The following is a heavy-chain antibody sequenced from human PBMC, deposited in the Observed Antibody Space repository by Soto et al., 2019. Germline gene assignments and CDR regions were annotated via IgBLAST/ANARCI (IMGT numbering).Heavy chain of an antibody. CDR2: IAPFNGKT. CDR1: GYIFTHYG. J-gene: IGHJ4*02. D-gene: IGHD2-2*01. V-gene: IGHV1-18*04. CDR3: AREGGSSTYYPLELDY. Sequence: QVQLVQSGAEVKRPGASVKVSCRASGYIFTHYGINWVRQAPGQGLEWVGWIAPFNGKTKSLQTLQDRISMTRDTSARTAYLEVRSLTSADSGVYFCAREGGSSTYYPLELDYWGQGTLVTVSS.